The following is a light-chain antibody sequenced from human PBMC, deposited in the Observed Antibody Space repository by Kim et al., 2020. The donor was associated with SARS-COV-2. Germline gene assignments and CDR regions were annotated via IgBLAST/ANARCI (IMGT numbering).Light chain of an antibody. CDR3: QQYHCYPWT. J-gene: IGKJ1*01. CDR2: AAS. Sequence: DIQMTQSPSSLSASVGDRVTITCRASQGINSWLAWYQQKPEKAPKSLVFAASSLQSDVPARFSGSGSGTEFTLTISSLQPEDSATYYCQQYHCYPWTFGQGTKVDIK. V-gene: IGKV1D-16*01. CDR1: QGINSW.